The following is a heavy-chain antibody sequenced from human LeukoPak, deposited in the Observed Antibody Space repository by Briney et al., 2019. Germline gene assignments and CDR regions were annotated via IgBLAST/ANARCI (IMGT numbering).Heavy chain of an antibody. CDR1: GYSLSELS. CDR2: FDPENGEA. CDR3: AAGGVYDLLDN. J-gene: IGHJ4*02. V-gene: IGHV1-24*01. Sequence: ASVTVSRKVSGYSLSELSMHWVRQAPGKGLEWMGGFDPENGEAVYAQKFQGRVTMTEDTSTDTSYMELNSLKSEDTAVYYWAAGGVYDLLDNWGQGTLVTVSS. D-gene: IGHD2-8*01.